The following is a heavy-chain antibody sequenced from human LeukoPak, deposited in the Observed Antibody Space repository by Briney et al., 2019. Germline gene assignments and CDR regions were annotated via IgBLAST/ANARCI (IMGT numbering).Heavy chain of an antibody. CDR2: IYYSGRA. D-gene: IGHD4-11*01. CDR1: SDTIGGSSYY. Sequence: SETLSLTCNVSSDTIGGSSYYWGWIRRPPGKGLEFIVRIYYSGRAYYNPSLKSRVTVSIDTSKKQFYLNLRSVTAADTAVYFCARQSLSNYYFDYWGQGTLVTVSS. V-gene: IGHV4-39*01. J-gene: IGHJ4*02. CDR3: ARQSLSNYYFDY.